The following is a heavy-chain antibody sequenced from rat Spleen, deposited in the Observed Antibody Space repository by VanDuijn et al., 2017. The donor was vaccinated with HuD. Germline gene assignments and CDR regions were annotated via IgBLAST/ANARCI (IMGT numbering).Heavy chain of an antibody. CDR2: ITYDSVGS. CDR3: TTGTTRVPFDY. CDR1: GFIFSNYG. D-gene: IGHD1-4*01. V-gene: IGHV5-20*01. Sequence: EVQLVESGGGLVQPGRSMKLSCAASGFIFSNYGMAWVRQAPKKGLEWVAYITYDSVGSYYRDSVKGRFSVSRDNAKSTLYLQMDSLRSEDTATYYCTTGTTRVPFDYWGQGVMVTVSS. J-gene: IGHJ2*01.